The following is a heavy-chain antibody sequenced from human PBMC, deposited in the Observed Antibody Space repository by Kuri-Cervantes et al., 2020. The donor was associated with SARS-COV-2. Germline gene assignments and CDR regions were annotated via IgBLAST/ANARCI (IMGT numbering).Heavy chain of an antibody. CDR3: AKDIIAAAGMTIDY. Sequence: GGSLRLSCAASGFTFSSYSMNWVRQAPGKGLEWVSGISWNSGSIGYADSVKGRFTISRDNAKNSLYLQMNSLRAEDTALYYCAKDIIAAAGMTIDYWGQGTLVTVSS. V-gene: IGHV3-9*01. D-gene: IGHD6-13*01. J-gene: IGHJ4*02. CDR1: GFTFSSYS. CDR2: ISWNSGSI.